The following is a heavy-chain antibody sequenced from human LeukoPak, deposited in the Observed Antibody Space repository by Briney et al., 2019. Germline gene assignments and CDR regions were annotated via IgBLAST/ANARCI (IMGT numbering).Heavy chain of an antibody. CDR2: IYYSGST. Sequence: PSETLSLTCTVSGGSISSSSYYWGWVRQPPGKGLEWIGSIYYSGSTYYNPSLKSRVTISVDTSKNQFSLNLSSVTAADTAVYYCARYSSIRRLYYFDYWGQGTLVTVSS. D-gene: IGHD3-3*02. CDR1: GGSISSSSYY. J-gene: IGHJ4*02. CDR3: ARYSSIRRLYYFDY. V-gene: IGHV4-39*07.